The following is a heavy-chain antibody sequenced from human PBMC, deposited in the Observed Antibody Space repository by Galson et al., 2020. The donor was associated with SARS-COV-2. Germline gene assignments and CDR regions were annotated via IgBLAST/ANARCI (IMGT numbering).Heavy chain of an antibody. V-gene: IGHV1-2*02. CDR1: GYTFTGYY. J-gene: IGHJ4*02. CDR3: AREEGVGATPFDY. Sequence: ASVKVSCKASGYTFTGYYMHWVRQAPGQGLEWMGWINPNSGGTNYAQKFQGRVTMTRDTSISTAYMELSRLRSDDTAVYYCAREEGVGATPFDYWGQGTLVTVSS. D-gene: IGHD1-26*01. CDR2: INPNSGGT.